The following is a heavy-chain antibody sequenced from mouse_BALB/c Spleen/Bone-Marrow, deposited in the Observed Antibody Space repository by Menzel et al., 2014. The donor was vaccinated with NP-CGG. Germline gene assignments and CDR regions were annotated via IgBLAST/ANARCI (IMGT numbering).Heavy chain of an antibody. J-gene: IGHJ4*01. CDR2: INPSNGRT. Sequence: VQLQQSGDVLVKPGASVKLSCKASGFTFTSYWIHWVKQRPGQGPEWIGEINPSNGRTNYNEKFKSKATLTEDKSSSTAYMQLSSLISEDSAVYYCARDGNYRYAMDYWGQGTSVTVSS. CDR1: GFTFTSYW. CDR3: ARDGNYRYAMDY. V-gene: IGHV1S81*02. D-gene: IGHD2-1*01.